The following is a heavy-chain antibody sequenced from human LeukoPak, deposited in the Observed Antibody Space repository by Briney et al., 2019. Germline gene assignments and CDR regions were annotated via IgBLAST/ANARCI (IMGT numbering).Heavy chain of an antibody. D-gene: IGHD6-19*01. J-gene: IGHJ6*03. V-gene: IGHV3-21*01. CDR2: ISTSSIYI. CDR1: GFTFSGYS. Sequence: GGSLRLSCVASGFTFSGYSMSWVRRSPGKGLEWVSSISTSSIYIYYADSVKGRFTISRDNSKNTLYLQMNSLRAEDTAVYYCAKVDSSGWFSYYYYYMDVWGKGTTVTISS. CDR3: AKVDSSGWFSYYYYYMDV.